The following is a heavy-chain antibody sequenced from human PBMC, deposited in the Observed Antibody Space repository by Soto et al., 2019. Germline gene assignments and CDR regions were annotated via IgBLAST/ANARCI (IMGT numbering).Heavy chain of an antibody. CDR1: GGSINNYY. D-gene: IGHD6-19*01. CDR3: ARRYGSIFDY. Sequence: SETLSLTCTVSGGSINNYYWSWIRQPPGKELEWIGYIYYSGSTNYNPSLKSRVTISVDTSKNQFSLKLSSVTAADTAVYYCARRYGSIFDYWGQGTLVTVSS. CDR2: IYYSGST. J-gene: IGHJ4*02. V-gene: IGHV4-59*01.